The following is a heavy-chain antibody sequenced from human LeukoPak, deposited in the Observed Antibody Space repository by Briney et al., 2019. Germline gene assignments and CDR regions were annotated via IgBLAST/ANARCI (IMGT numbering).Heavy chain of an antibody. CDR3: ARGVDY. CDR2: ISYDGSNK. J-gene: IGHJ4*02. V-gene: IGHV3-30*03. Sequence: GGSLRLSCAASGFTFSSYGMHWVRQAPGKGLEWVAVISYDGSNKYYADSVKGRFTISRDNSKNTLYLQMNSLRAEDTAVYYCARGVDYWGQGTLVTVSS. D-gene: IGHD6-13*01. CDR1: GFTFSSYG.